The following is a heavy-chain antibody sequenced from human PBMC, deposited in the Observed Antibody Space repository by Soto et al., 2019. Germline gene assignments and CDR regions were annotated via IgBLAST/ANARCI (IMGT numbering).Heavy chain of an antibody. D-gene: IGHD5-18*01. V-gene: IGHV4-34*01. CDR2: VNHSGST. CDR1: GGSFRGYY. J-gene: IGHJ5*02. Sequence: SETLSLTCAVYGGSFRGYYWSWIRQPPGKGLEWIGEVNHSGSTNYNPSLKSRVTISVDTSKNQFSLKLSSVTAADTAVYYCARRRLQLWLMGNLGWFDPWGQGTLVTVSS. CDR3: ARRRLQLWLMGNLGWFDP.